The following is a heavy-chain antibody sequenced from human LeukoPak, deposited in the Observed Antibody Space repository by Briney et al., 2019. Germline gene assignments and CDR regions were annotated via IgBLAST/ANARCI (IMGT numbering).Heavy chain of an antibody. D-gene: IGHD6-13*01. Sequence: GTSLRLSCAASGITFNAIHWVRQAPGKGLEWVALTWYDGRNKYYADSVKGRFTISIDNSKNMVYLHMNSLRADDTAVYYCARDRAAAGNFDYWGQGTLVAVSS. V-gene: IGHV3-33*01. CDR1: GITFNA. J-gene: IGHJ4*02. CDR2: TWYDGRNK. CDR3: ARDRAAAGNFDY.